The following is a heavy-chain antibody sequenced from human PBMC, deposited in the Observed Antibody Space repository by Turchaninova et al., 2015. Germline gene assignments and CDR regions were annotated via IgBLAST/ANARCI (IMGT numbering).Heavy chain of an antibody. CDR2: TFYRSKWHN. J-gene: IGHJ4*02. CDR3: ARSSGYFDY. V-gene: IGHV6-1*01. CDR1: GDSVSSNRAT. D-gene: IGHD3-22*01. Sequence: QVQLQQSGPGLVKPSPTLPLPCPISGDSVSSNRATWNWIRQSPSRGLEWLGRTFYRSKWHNDYTVSVKSRITINPDTSKNQFSLLLNSVTPQDTAVYYCARSSGYFDYWGQGTLVTVSS.